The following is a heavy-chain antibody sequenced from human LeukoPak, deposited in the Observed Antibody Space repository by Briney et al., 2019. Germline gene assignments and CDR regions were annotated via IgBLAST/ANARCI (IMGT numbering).Heavy chain of an antibody. V-gene: IGHV1-8*03. CDR1: GYTFTSYD. D-gene: IGHD3-22*01. CDR3: AREDYYDSGSNDY. Sequence: ASVKVSCKSSGYTFTSYDINWVRQATGQGLEWMGWMNPSSGNTAYAQKFQGRVTITRNTSISTAYMELSSLRSEDTAVYYCAREDYYDSGSNDYWGQGTLVTVSS. J-gene: IGHJ4*02. CDR2: MNPSSGNT.